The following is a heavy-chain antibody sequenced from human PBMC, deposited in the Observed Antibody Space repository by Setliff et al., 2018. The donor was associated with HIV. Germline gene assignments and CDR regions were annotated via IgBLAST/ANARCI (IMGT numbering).Heavy chain of an antibody. V-gene: IGHV4-59*01. CDR1: GGSIGSYH. CDR2: IRHTGYT. Sequence: SETLSLTCNVSGGSIGSYHWAWIRQSPGKGLEYIGNIRHTGYTNYNPSLKSRLNMSVDTSNYQISLKLTAVTAADTAVYYWAREFSERSPNPDHYYYYMDVWGKGTTVTVS. J-gene: IGHJ6*03. D-gene: IGHD6-19*01. CDR3: AREFSERSPNPDHYYYYMDV.